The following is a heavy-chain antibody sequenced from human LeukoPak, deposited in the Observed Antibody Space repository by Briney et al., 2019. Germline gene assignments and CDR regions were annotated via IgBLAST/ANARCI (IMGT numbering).Heavy chain of an antibody. Sequence: GESLKISCKGSGYRFTNYWIGWVRQMPGKGLEWMGIIYPGDSDTRYSPSFQGQVTISADKSISTAYPQWSSLKASDSAMYYCARESGSYYGYFDYWGQGTLVTVSS. V-gene: IGHV5-51*01. CDR3: ARESGSYYGYFDY. CDR1: GYRFTNYW. J-gene: IGHJ4*02. D-gene: IGHD1-26*01. CDR2: IYPGDSDT.